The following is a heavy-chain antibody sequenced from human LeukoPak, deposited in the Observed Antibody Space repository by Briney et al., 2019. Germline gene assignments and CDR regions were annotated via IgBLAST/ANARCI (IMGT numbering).Heavy chain of an antibody. CDR1: GYTFTDHY. V-gene: IGHV1-2*02. Sequence: ASVKVSCKASGYTFTDHYMHWVRQAPGQGLEWVGWINPNSGGTNYAQKFQGRVTMTRDTSNSTIYMELSRLRSDDTAVYYCAREIVAGGSDYWGQGTLVTVSS. D-gene: IGHD6-13*01. J-gene: IGHJ4*02. CDR3: AREIVAGGSDY. CDR2: INPNSGGT.